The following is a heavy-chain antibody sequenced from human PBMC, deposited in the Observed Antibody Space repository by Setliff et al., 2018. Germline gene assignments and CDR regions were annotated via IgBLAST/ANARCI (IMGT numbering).Heavy chain of an antibody. J-gene: IGHJ4*02. Sequence: GESLKISCKGSGYTFTNYWIAWVRQMPGKGLEWMGVVYPGDSDTRYSPSFQGQVTMSADKSFSTAFLQWSSLKASDTAIYYCARGQGPRTVVAIPFDHWGQGTLVTVSS. CDR1: GYTFTNYW. CDR3: ARGQGPRTVVAIPFDH. V-gene: IGHV5-51*01. D-gene: IGHD3-22*01. CDR2: VYPGDSDT.